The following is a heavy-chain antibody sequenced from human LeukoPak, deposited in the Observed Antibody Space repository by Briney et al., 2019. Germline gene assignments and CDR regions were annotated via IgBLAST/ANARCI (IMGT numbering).Heavy chain of an antibody. CDR1: GGSISSSSYY. CDR3: ARRPKQYYYDSSGFDY. V-gene: IGHV4-39*01. D-gene: IGHD3-22*01. J-gene: IGHJ4*02. CDR2: IYYSGST. Sequence: SETLSLTCTVSGGSISSSSYYWGWIRQPPGKGLEWIGSIYYSGSTYYNPSLKSRVTISVDTSKNQFSLKLSPVTAADTAVYYCARRPKQYYYDSSGFDYWGQGTLVTVSS.